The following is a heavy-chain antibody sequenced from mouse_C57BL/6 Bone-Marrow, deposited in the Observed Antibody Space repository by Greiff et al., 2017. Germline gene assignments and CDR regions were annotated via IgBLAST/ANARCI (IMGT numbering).Heavy chain of an antibody. CDR1: GYTFTSYW. D-gene: IGHD5-2*01. CDR3: ARGREYALYFDY. V-gene: IGHV1-72*01. CDR2: IDPNSGGT. Sequence: QVQLQQPGAELVKPGASVKLSCKASGYTFTSYWMHWVKQRPGRGLEGIGRIDPNSGGTKYNEKFKSKATLTVDKPSSTAYMQLSSRTSEGSAVYYCARGREYALYFDYWGQGTTLTVSS. J-gene: IGHJ2*01.